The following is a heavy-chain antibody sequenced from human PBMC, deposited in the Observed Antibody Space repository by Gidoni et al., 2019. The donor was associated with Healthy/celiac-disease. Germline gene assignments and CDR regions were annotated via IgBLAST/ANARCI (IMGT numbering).Heavy chain of an antibody. D-gene: IGHD2-8*01. CDR3: ASDRGGGNGYFDY. J-gene: IGHJ4*02. CDR2: IIPIFGTA. Sequence: QVQLVQSGAEVKKPGSSVKVSCKASGGNVSSYAISWVRQAPGQGLEWMGGIIPIFGTANYAQKFQGRVTIPADNSTSTAYMELSSLRSEDTAVYYCASDRGGGNGYFDYWGQGTLVTVSS. V-gene: IGHV1-69*06. CDR1: GGNVSSYA.